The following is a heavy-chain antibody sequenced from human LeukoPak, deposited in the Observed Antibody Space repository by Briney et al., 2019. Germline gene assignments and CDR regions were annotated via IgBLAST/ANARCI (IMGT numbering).Heavy chain of an antibody. CDR3: AKGVSSWYLDY. D-gene: IGHD6-13*01. CDR1: GVTLSTYA. V-gene: IGHV3-23*01. J-gene: IGHJ4*02. CDR2: ISSSGSGGST. Sequence: GSLRLSCAASGVTLSTYAMSWARQAPGRGLEWVSGISSSGSGGSTYYADSVKGRFTISRDNSKNTLHLQMNSLRAEDTAVYYCAKGVSSWYLDYWGQGTLVIVSS.